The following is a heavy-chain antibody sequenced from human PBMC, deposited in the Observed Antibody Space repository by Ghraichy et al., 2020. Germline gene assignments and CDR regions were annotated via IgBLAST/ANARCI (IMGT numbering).Heavy chain of an antibody. Sequence: GGSLRLSCAASGFTFDDYAMHWVRQAPGKGLEWVSGISYNRVGTGYADSVKGRFTISRDNAKKSLYLQMNSLRPEDTALYYCAKDIHRYCSSTNCFDYFDYWGQGTLVTVSS. CDR3: AKDIHRYCSSTNCFDYFDY. V-gene: IGHV3-9*01. D-gene: IGHD2-2*01. CDR1: GFTFDDYA. J-gene: IGHJ4*02. CDR2: ISYNRVGT.